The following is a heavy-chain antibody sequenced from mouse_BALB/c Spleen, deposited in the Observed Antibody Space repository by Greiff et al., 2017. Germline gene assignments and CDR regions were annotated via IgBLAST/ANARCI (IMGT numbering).Heavy chain of an antibody. CDR3: TRDDDGNHWYFDV. D-gene: IGHD2-1*01. CDR1: GFTFSSYT. V-gene: IGHV5-6-4*01. CDR2: ISSGGSYT. Sequence: EVQRVESGGGLVKPGGSLKLSCAASGFTFSSYTMSWVRQTPEKRLEWVATISSGGSYTYYPDSVKGRFTISRDNAKNTLYLQMSSLKSEDTAMYYCTRDDDGNHWYFDVWGAGTTVTVSS. J-gene: IGHJ1*01.